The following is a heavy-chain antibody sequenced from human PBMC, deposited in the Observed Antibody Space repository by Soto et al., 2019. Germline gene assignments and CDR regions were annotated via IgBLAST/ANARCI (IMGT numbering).Heavy chain of an antibody. CDR3: ARGFRVAATRWWFDP. D-gene: IGHD2-15*01. J-gene: IGHJ5*02. CDR2: ISTYNGNT. V-gene: IGHV1-18*01. Sequence: QVQLVQSGAEVKKPGASVKVSCKASGYTFTSYDISWVRQAPGQGLEWMGWISTYNGNTNYAQKLQGRVTMTTDTSTSTAYMVLMSLRSDDTAVYYCARGFRVAATRWWFDPWGQGTLVTVSS. CDR1: GYTFTSYD.